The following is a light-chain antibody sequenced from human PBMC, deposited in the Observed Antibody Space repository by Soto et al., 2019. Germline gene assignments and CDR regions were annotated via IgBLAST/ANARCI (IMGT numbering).Light chain of an antibody. CDR3: AEWDDSLNGYV. CDR1: SSNIGSNT. CDR2: STH. J-gene: IGLJ1*01. Sequence: QSVLTQPPSASGTPGQRVTISCSGTSSNIGSNTVDWYLQLPGTAPKLLIFSTHQRPSGVPDRFSGSKSGTSASLAISGLQSEDEADYYCAEWDDSLNGYVFGARTKVTVL. V-gene: IGLV1-44*01.